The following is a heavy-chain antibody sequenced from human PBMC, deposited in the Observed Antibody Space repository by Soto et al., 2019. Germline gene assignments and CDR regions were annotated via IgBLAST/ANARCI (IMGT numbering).Heavy chain of an antibody. CDR3: ATSASPSLTKFDC. CDR1: GGSISSHNYY. J-gene: IGHJ4*02. CDR2: IYYSGRT. Sequence: QLHLQGSGPRLVKPSETLSLTCTVSGGSISSHNYYWGWLRQPPGKGLEWIGSIYYSGRTYSNPALKRRVTISVHTSKNQFSLNLNSVTASDTAVYYCATSASPSLTKFDCWDQGTLVTVSS. V-gene: IGHV4-39*01. D-gene: IGHD2-15*01.